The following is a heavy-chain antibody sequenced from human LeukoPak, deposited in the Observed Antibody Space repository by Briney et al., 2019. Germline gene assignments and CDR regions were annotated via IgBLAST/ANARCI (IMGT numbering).Heavy chain of an antibody. CDR3: AKDKAYSSSILDY. CDR2: ISGSGGST. J-gene: IGHJ4*02. Sequence: GGSLRLSCAASGFTFSSYEMNWVRQAPGKGLEWVSAISGSGGSTYYADSVKGRFTISRDNSKNTLYLQMNSLRAEDTAVYYCAKDKAYSSSILDYWGQGTLVTVSS. CDR1: GFTFSSYE. D-gene: IGHD6-6*01. V-gene: IGHV3-23*01.